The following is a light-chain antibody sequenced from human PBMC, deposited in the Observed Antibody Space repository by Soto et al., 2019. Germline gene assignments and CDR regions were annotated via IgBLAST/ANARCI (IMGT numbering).Light chain of an antibody. J-gene: IGKJ5*01. CDR1: QTVSTY. CDR2: DAS. V-gene: IGKV3-11*01. CDR3: QQRNTWTPYIT. Sequence: EIVLTQSPVTLSLSPGDRATLSCRASQTVSTYFAWYQQKPGQAPSLLIYDASNRATGIRARFSGSGSGTGITLTISSREPEDFAVSYCQQRNTWTPYITFGQGTRLDIK.